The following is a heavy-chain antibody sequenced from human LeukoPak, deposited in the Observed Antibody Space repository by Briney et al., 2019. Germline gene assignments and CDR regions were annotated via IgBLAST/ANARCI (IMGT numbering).Heavy chain of an antibody. CDR1: GFTFSSYA. V-gene: IGHV3-64*01. CDR3: ARDRGSYMYYYMDV. J-gene: IGHJ6*03. CDR2: ISSNGGNT. Sequence: SGGSLRLSCAASGFTFSSYAMHWVRQAPGKGLEYVSSISSNGGNTYYANSVKGRFTISRDNSKNTLYLQMGSLRAEDMAVYYCARDRGSYMYYYMDVWGKGTTVTVSS. D-gene: IGHD1-26*01.